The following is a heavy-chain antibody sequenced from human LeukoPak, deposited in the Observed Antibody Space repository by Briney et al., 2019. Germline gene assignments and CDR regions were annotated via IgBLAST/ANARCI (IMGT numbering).Heavy chain of an antibody. CDR1: GFSLSTSGMC. Sequence: SGPALVKPTQTLTLTCTFPGFSLSTSGMCVSWIRQPPGKALEWLARIDWDDDKYYSTSLKTRLTISKDTSKNQVVLTMTNMDPVDTATYYCARILVDYYDSSGYYPDYWGQGTLVTVSS. CDR2: IDWDDDK. D-gene: IGHD3-22*01. J-gene: IGHJ4*02. V-gene: IGHV2-70*11. CDR3: ARILVDYYDSSGYYPDY.